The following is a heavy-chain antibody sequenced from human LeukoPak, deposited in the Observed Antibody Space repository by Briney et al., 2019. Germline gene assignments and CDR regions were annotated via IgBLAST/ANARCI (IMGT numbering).Heavy chain of an antibody. V-gene: IGHV4-4*09. D-gene: IGHD3-22*01. CDR1: GGSISSYY. J-gene: IGHJ3*02. Sequence: SETLSLTCTVSGGSISSYYWSWIRQPPGKGLEWIGYIYTSGSTNYNPSLKSRVTISVDTPKNQFSLKLSSVTAADTAVYYCARLGLYYYDSSHAFDIWGQGTMVTVSS. CDR3: ARLGLYYYDSSHAFDI. CDR2: IYTSGST.